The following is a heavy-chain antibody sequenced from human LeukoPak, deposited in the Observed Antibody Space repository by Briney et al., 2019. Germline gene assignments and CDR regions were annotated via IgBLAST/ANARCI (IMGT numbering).Heavy chain of an antibody. V-gene: IGHV6-1*01. J-gene: IGHJ5*02. Sequence: SQTLSLTCAISGDSVSSNSVTWNRIRQSPSRGLEWLGRTYYRSTWYNDYAVSVRGRITVNPDTSKNQFSLRLNSVTPEDTAVYYCARRLTQYDCFDPWGQGILVTVSS. D-gene: IGHD2-2*01. CDR2: TYYRSTWYN. CDR1: GDSVSSNSVT. CDR3: ARRLTQYDCFDP.